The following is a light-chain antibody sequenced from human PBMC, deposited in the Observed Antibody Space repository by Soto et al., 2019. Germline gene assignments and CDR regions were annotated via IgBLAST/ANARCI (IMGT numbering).Light chain of an antibody. CDR1: RSSSSY. V-gene: IGKV3-20*01. Sequence: AMSFSLAQRPTLSYPASRSSSSYLAWYQQKPGQAPRLLIYGASTRATGIPARFSGSGSGTDFTLTISRLEPEDFAVYYCQQYGSSPRTFGQGTKVDIK. CDR3: QQYGSSPRT. CDR2: GAS. J-gene: IGKJ1*01.